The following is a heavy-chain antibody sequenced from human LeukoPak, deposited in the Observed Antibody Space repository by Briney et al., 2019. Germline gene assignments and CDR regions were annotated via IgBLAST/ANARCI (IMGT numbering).Heavy chain of an antibody. CDR3: ARDQEAGTPGV. J-gene: IGHJ6*04. V-gene: IGHV1-46*01. D-gene: IGHD1-1*01. Sequence: ASVKGSCKPSGYTFTRYYMHCGRQAPGQRLEWMGIINPSGGSTSYAQKFQGRVTMTRDTSTSTVYMELSSLRSEDTAVYYCARDQEAGTPGVWGKGATVTVSS. CDR2: INPSGGST. CDR1: GYTFTRYY.